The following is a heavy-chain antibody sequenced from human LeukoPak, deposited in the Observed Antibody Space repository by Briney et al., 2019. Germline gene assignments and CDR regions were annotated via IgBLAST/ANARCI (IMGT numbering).Heavy chain of an antibody. Sequence: ASVKVSCKASGYTFTGYYMHWVRQAPGQGLEWMGCINPNSGGTNYAQKFQGRVTMTRDTSISTAYMELSRLRSDDTAVYYCARAFWSGCYIGWFDPWGQGTLVAVSS. D-gene: IGHD3-3*01. J-gene: IGHJ5*02. CDR2: INPNSGGT. V-gene: IGHV1-2*02. CDR1: GYTFTGYY. CDR3: ARAFWSGCYIGWFDP.